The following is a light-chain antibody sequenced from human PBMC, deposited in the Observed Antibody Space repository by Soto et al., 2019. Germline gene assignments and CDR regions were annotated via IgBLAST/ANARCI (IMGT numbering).Light chain of an antibody. J-gene: IGLJ3*02. CDR2: ANS. V-gene: IGLV1-40*01. CDR1: SSYIGAGYD. Sequence: QSVLTQPPSVSGAPGQRVTISCTGSSSYIGAGYDVHWYQQLPGTAPKLLIYANSNRPSGVPDRFSGSKSGTSASLAITGLQAEYEADYYCQSYDSSLSGWVFGGGTQLTVL. CDR3: QSYDSSLSGWV.